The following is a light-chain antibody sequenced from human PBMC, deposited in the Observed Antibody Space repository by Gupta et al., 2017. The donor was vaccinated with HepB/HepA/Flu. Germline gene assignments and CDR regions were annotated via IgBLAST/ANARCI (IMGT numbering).Light chain of an antibody. CDR3: QQYYSTHPMCS. J-gene: IGKJ2*04. CDR2: WAS. V-gene: IGKV4-1*01. Sequence: DIVMTQSPDSLAVSLGERATINCKSSQSVLYSSNNKNYLAWYQQKPGQPPKLLIYWASTRESGVTDRFSGSGSGTDFTLTISSLQAEDVAVYYCQQYYSTHPMCSFGQGTKLEIK. CDR1: QSVLYSSNNKNY.